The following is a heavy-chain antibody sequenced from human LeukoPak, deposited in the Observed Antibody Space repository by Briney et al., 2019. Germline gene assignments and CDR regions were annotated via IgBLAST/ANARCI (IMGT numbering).Heavy chain of an antibody. J-gene: IGHJ5*02. D-gene: IGHD2-2*01. Sequence: PGGSLRLSCAASGFTVSSHYMSWVRQAPGKGLEWVSVIYSGGSTYYADSVKGRFTISRDNSKNTLYLQMNSLRAEDTAVYYCARAETYCSSTSCSSGIDPWAQGTLVTVS. CDR3: ARAETYCSSTSCSSGIDP. V-gene: IGHV3-53*01. CDR1: GFTVSSHY. CDR2: IYSGGST.